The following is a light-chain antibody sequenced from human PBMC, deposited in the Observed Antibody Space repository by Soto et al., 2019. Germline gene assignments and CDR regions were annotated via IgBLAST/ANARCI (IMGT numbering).Light chain of an antibody. CDR3: QQYYTYPYT. V-gene: IGKV1-5*03. CDR1: HSISVW. Sequence: DIQMTQSPSTLSSSVGDRVTITCRASHSISVWLAWYQQKPGKAPKLLIYQASTLESGVPSRFSGRGFGTDFTLTISSLQPDDFATYYCQQYYTYPYTFGQGTKLEIK. J-gene: IGKJ2*01. CDR2: QAS.